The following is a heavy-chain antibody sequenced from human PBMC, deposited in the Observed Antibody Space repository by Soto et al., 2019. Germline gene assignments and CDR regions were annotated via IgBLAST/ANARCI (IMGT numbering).Heavy chain of an antibody. J-gene: IGHJ5*02. Sequence: QVQLVQSGAEVKKPGASVKVSCKASGYTFTSYDINWVRQATGQGLEWMGWMNPNSGNTGYAQKFQGRVTMTRNTSISTAYMELSSLRSEDTAVYYCARYPKPRTYSSGWYQAGGSWFDPWGQGTLVTVSS. CDR1: GYTFTSYD. CDR2: MNPNSGNT. CDR3: ARYPKPRTYSSGWYQAGGSWFDP. V-gene: IGHV1-8*01. D-gene: IGHD6-19*01.